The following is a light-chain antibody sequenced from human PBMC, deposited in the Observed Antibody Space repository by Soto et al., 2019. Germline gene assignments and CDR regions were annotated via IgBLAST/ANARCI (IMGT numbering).Light chain of an antibody. J-gene: IGKJ3*01. CDR2: DDS. CDR1: QSVTSNS. Sequence: EIVLTQSPGTLSLSPGERATLSCRASQSVTSNSLAWYQQKLGQAPRLLIYDDSSRATGIPDRFSGSGSGTDFTLTISRLEPDDFADYFYQQFGTSPGTFGPGTKVDIK. V-gene: IGKV3-20*01. CDR3: QQFGTSPGT.